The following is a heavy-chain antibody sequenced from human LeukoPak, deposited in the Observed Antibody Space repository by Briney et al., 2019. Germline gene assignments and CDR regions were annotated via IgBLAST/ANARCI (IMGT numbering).Heavy chain of an antibody. CDR2: ISGSGAGT. J-gene: IGHJ4*02. Sequence: PGGSLRLSCTASGFTFSNYAMSSVRQAPGKGLGWVSAISGSGAGTYYGDSVRGRFTISRDNSENTLYLQMNSLRAEDTAVYYCAKGVYDYGPFCFDSWGQGTLVAVSS. V-gene: IGHV3-23*01. CDR3: AKGVYDYGPFCFDS. CDR1: GFTFSNYA. D-gene: IGHD4/OR15-4a*01.